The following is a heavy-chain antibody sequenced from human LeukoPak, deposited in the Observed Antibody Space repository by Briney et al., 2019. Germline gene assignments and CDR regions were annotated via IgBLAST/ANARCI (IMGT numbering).Heavy chain of an antibody. CDR3: AKRFKSIAAAGDFDY. Sequence: GGSLRLSCAASGFTFSSFWMSWVRQAPGKGLEWVSAISGSGGSTYYADSVKGRFTISRDNSKNTLYLQMNSLRAEDTAVYYCAKRFKSIAAAGDFDYWGQGTLVTVSS. V-gene: IGHV3-23*01. J-gene: IGHJ4*02. CDR2: ISGSGGST. D-gene: IGHD6-13*01. CDR1: GFTFSSFW.